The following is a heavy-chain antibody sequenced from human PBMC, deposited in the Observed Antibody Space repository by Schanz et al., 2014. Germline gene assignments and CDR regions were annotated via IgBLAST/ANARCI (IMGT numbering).Heavy chain of an antibody. V-gene: IGHV3-66*01. CDR2: IGYLGDT. D-gene: IGHD3-22*01. CDR1: GFTVSSNH. CDR3: ARVHHYDPSGWGYFDY. Sequence: EGQLAESGGGLVQPGGSLRLSCAVSGFTVSSNHMSWVRQAPGKGLEWVSTIGYLGDTYYPDSVKGRFTISRDNSKNTLYLQMNRLRAEDTAVYYCARVHHYDPSGWGYFDYWGQGTLVTVSS. J-gene: IGHJ4*02.